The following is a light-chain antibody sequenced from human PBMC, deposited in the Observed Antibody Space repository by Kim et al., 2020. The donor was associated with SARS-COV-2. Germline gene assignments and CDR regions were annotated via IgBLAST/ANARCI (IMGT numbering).Light chain of an antibody. CDR2: EVT. V-gene: IGLV2-23*02. J-gene: IGLJ2*01. CDR3: CSYAGSVTV. Sequence: QYALTQPASVSGSPGQSITISCTGASNDFVSYNLVSWYQQYPGKAPKLMIYEVTKRPSGVSDSFSGSKSGNTASLTISGLQAEDEADYYCCSYAGSVTVFGGGTQLTVL. CDR1: SNDFVSYNL.